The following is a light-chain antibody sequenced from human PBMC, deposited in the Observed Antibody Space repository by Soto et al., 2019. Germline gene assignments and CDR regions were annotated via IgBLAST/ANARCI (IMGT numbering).Light chain of an antibody. J-gene: IGKJ4*01. CDR3: QQRRNWPRT. Sequence: EIVLTQFPATLSLSPGERATLSCRASQSISTDLAWYQQKPGLSPRLLIYDASNRAAGVSARFTGSGSGTDFTLTISSLEPEDFAVYYCQQRRNWPRTFGGGTKVAIK. V-gene: IGKV3-11*01. CDR1: QSISTD. CDR2: DAS.